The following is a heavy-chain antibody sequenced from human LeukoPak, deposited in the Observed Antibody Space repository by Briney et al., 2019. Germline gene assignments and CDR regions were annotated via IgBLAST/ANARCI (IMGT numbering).Heavy chain of an antibody. CDR2: IYHIGNT. J-gene: IGHJ5*02. Sequence: SETLSLTCAVSGGSISSNNWWSWVRQPPGKGLEWIGEIYHIGNTNYNPSLKSRVTISVDKSNNQFSLKLNSVTAADTAVYYCARDQRTRYNWFDPWGQGTLVTVSS. D-gene: IGHD6-25*01. CDR1: GGSISSNNW. CDR3: ARDQRTRYNWFDP. V-gene: IGHV4-4*02.